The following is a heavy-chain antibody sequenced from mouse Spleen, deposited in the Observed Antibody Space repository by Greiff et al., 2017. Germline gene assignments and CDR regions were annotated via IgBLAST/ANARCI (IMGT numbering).Heavy chain of an antibody. CDR1: GYAFSSSW. V-gene: IGHV1-82*01. D-gene: IGHD2-12*01. CDR2: IYPGDGDT. CDR3: AREEVYYKGGYFDV. J-gene: IGHJ1*03. Sequence: VQLQQSGPELVKPGASVKISCKASGYAFSSSWMNWVKQRPGKGLEWIGRIYPGDGDTNYNGKFKGKATLTADKSSSTAYMQLSSLTSEDSAVYFCAREEVYYKGGYFDVWGTGTTVTVSS.